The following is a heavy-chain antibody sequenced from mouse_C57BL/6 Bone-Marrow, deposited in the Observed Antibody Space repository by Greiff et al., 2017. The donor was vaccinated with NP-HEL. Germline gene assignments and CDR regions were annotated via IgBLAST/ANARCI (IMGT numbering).Heavy chain of an antibody. Sequence: EVQLVESGGGLVKPGGSLKLSCAASGFTFSSYAMSWVRQTPEKRLEWVATISDGGSYTYYPDNVKGRFTISRDNAKNNLYLQMSHLKSEDTAMYYCARVTYYSGAYWGQGTLVTVSA. V-gene: IGHV5-4*01. CDR3: ARVTYYSGAY. D-gene: IGHD2-12*01. CDR1: GFTFSSYA. CDR2: ISDGGSYT. J-gene: IGHJ3*01.